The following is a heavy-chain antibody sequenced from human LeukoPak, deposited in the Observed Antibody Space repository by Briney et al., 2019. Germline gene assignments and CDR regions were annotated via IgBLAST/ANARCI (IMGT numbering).Heavy chain of an antibody. J-gene: IGHJ3*02. Sequence: ASVKVSCKASGYTFTGYYMHWVRQAPGQGLKWMGWINPNSGGTNYAQKFQGRVTMTRDTSISTAYMELSRLRSDDTAVYYCARDMSEWLLTPDDAFDIWGQGTMVTVSS. D-gene: IGHD5-12*01. CDR3: ARDMSEWLLTPDDAFDI. CDR2: INPNSGGT. CDR1: GYTFTGYY. V-gene: IGHV1-2*02.